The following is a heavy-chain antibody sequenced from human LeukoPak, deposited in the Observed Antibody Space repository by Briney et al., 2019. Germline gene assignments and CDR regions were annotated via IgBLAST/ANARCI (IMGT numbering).Heavy chain of an antibody. D-gene: IGHD5/OR15-5a*01. CDR2: INPNSGGT. CDR1: GYAFTGYY. CDR3: AGGREVYDYFFDP. J-gene: IGHJ5*02. V-gene: IGHV1-2*02. Sequence: EASVKVSCKASGYAFTGYYIHWVRQAPGQGLEWMGWINPNSGGTNYAQKFQGRVTMARDTSISTAYMELSGLRSEDAAIYYCAGGREVYDYFFDPWGQGTLVTVSS.